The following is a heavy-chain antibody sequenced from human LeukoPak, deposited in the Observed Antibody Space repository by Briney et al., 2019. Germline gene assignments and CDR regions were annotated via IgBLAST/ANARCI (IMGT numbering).Heavy chain of an antibody. CDR2: IYYSGST. J-gene: IGHJ5*02. D-gene: IGHD3-10*01. CDR1: GGSISSSSYY. V-gene: IGHV4-39*07. Sequence: SETLSLTCTVSGGSISSSSYYWGWIRQPPGKGLEWIGSIYYSGSTYYNPSLKSRVTISVDTSKNQFSLKLSSVTAADTAVYYCARSLTMVRGVIQNWFDPWGQGTLVTVSS. CDR3: ARSLTMVRGVIQNWFDP.